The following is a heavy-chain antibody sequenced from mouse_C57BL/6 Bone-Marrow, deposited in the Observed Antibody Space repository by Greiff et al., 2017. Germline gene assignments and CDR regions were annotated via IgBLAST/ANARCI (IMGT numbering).Heavy chain of an antibody. CDR1: GFTFSSYA. CDR2: ISDGGSYT. V-gene: IGHV5-4*01. J-gene: IGHJ2*01. CDR3: ARDTYSYYYCSSYFDY. D-gene: IGHD1-1*01. Sequence: EVNVVESGGGLVKPGGSLKLSCAASGFTFSSYAMSWVRQTPEKRLEWVATISDGGSYTYYPDNVKGRFTISRDNAKNNLYLQMSHLKSEDTAMYYCARDTYSYYYCSSYFDYWGQGTTLTVSS.